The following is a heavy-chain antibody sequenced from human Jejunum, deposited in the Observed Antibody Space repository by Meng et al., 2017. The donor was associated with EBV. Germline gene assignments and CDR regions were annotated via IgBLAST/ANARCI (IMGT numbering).Heavy chain of an antibody. J-gene: IGHJ4*02. CDR3: TRGSHDSWDL. CDR2: IINAGTT. CDR1: GNSSISTATR. Sequence: GPLEGWGPGLVKPSGTLSLACAVVGNSSISTATRWRWGRKPPGKGLEWIGEIINAGTTNKNPAIKTQVTITVDTSKNPFSLNLGSVTVADSAVYDCTRGSHDSWDLWGQGTLVTVSS. D-gene: IGHD3/OR15-3a*01. V-gene: IGHV4-4*02.